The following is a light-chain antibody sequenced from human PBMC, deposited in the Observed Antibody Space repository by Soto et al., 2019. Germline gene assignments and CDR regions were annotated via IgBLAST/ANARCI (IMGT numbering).Light chain of an antibody. V-gene: IGLV2-23*01. CDR2: EGS. CDR3: CSYAGSSTWV. Sequence: QSALTQPASVSGSPGQSITISCTGSSSDVGSYNFVSWHQQHPGKAPKLTIYEGSKRPSGVSNRFSGSKSGNTASLTISGLQAEDEADYYCCSYAGSSTWVFGGGTKLTVL. CDR1: SSDVGSYNF. J-gene: IGLJ3*02.